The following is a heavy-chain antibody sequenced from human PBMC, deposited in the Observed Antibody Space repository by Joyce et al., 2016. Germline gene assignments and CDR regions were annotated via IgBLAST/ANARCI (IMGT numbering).Heavy chain of an antibody. Sequence: QVQLQESGPGLGKPSETLSLTCTVSSGSINTNYWSWIRQSPGKGLECVGYIHYSEATRNRPSIRSRGTMSGDTSKNQDSLKLADVTAAEWAVNYCARHTCSGDLNWFEPWGKGTLVAAFS. J-gene: IGHJ5*02. CDR2: IHYSEAT. D-gene: IGHD6-19*01. CDR3: ARHTCSGDLNWFEP. CDR1: SGSINTNY. V-gene: IGHV4-59*08.